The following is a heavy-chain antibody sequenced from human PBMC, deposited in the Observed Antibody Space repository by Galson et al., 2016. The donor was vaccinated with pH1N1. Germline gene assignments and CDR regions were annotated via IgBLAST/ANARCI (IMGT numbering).Heavy chain of an antibody. CDR1: RFSFSDYW. V-gene: IGHV3-7*01. CDR3: AGAIGASGAF. D-gene: IGHD6-13*01. J-gene: IGHJ4*02. CDR2: INQDGSQK. Sequence: SLRLSCAGSRFSFSDYWMHWVRQAPGKGLEWVANINQDGSQKYYVDSVRGRFTISRDNAKNSLYLQMNSLRAEDTAVYYCAGAIGASGAFWGQGTLVTVSS.